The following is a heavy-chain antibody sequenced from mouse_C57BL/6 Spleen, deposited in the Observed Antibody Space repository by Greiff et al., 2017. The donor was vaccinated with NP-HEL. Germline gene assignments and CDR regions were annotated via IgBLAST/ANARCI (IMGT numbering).Heavy chain of an antibody. CDR2: IYPGDGDT. D-gene: IGHD4-1*01. V-gene: IGHV1-80*01. J-gene: IGHJ2*01. CDR3: ARSQNWGAFFDY. CDR1: GYAFSSYW. Sequence: VQLQQSGAELVKPGASVKISCKASGYAFSSYWMNWVKQRPGKGLEWIGQIYPGDGDTNYNGKFKGKATLTADKSSSTAYMQLSSLTSEDSAVYFCARSQNWGAFFDYWGQGTTLTVSS.